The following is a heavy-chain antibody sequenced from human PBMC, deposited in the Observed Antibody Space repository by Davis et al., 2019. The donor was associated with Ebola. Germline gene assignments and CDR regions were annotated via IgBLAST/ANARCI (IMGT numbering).Heavy chain of an antibody. Sequence: GESLKISCTDSVITFSSYAMTWVRQAPGKGLEWVSSISSSSSYIYYADSVKGRFTISRDNSKNTLYLQMNSLRAEDTAVYYCARGSLQLAVAASNDYWGQGTLVTVSS. D-gene: IGHD6-19*01. CDR2: ISSSSSYI. J-gene: IGHJ4*02. CDR1: VITFSSYA. CDR3: ARGSLQLAVAASNDY. V-gene: IGHV3-21*01.